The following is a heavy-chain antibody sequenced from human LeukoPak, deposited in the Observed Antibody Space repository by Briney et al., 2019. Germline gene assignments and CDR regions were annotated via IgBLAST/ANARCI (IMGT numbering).Heavy chain of an antibody. CDR2: VSKDGNTK. CDR3: ARDSGWWRFDF. D-gene: IGHD6-13*01. Sequence: PGGSLRLSCVASGFTFSTYAIHWVRQAPGKGLEWVAVVSKDGNTKYYADSVKGRFTISRDNSKNTVYLQMNSLRAEDTAVYYCARDSGWWRFDFWGQGTLVTVSS. J-gene: IGHJ4*02. V-gene: IGHV3-30*04. CDR1: GFTFSTYA.